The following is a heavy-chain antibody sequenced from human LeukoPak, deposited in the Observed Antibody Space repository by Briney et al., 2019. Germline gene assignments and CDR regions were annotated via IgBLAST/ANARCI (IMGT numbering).Heavy chain of an antibody. D-gene: IGHD5-24*01. J-gene: IGHJ4*02. V-gene: IGHV4-61*02. Sequence: SETLSLTCTVSGGSIYSGSYYWSWIRQPAGKGLEWIGRIYTSGSTNYNPSLKSRVTISVDTSKNQFSLKLSSVTAADTAVYYCARDRRDGYNLYYFDLWGQGTLVAVSS. CDR3: ARDRRDGYNLYYFDL. CDR1: GGSIYSGSYY. CDR2: IYTSGST.